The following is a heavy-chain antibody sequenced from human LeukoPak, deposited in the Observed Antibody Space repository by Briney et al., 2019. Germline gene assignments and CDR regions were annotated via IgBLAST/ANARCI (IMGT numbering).Heavy chain of an antibody. V-gene: IGHV3-64D*06. J-gene: IGHJ4*02. CDR2: IKSNGGST. Sequence: GGPLRLSFQASGFPLSSKLWTWVPRAQGRGQELVSGIKSNGGSTYYADSVKGRFTISRDNSKNTLYLQMRSLRAEDTAVHYCVKGGVVTTRALDYWGQGTLVTVSS. CDR3: VKGGVVTTRALDY. CDR1: GFPLSSKL. D-gene: IGHD4-23*01.